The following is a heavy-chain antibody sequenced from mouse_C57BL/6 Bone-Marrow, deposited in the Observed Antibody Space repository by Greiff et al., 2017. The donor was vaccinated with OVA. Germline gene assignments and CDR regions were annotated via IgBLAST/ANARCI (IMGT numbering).Heavy chain of an antibody. Sequence: VQLQQSGAELARPGASVKMSCKASGYTFTSYTMYWVKQRPGQGLEWIGYINPSSGYNKYNQKFKDKATLTVDKSSSTAYMQLSSLTSEDSAVYYCARPWFAYWGQGTLVTVSA. J-gene: IGHJ3*01. CDR1: GYTFTSYT. CDR3: ARPWFAY. V-gene: IGHV1-4*01. CDR2: INPSSGYN.